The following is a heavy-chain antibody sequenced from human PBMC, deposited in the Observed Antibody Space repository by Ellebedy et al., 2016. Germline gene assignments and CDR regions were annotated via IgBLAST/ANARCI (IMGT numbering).Heavy chain of an antibody. CDR2: IYSGGST. CDR1: GFTVSSNY. CDR3: ARSSTYCSSTSCYGATLYYFDY. V-gene: IGHV3-53*01. J-gene: IGHJ4*02. D-gene: IGHD2-2*01. Sequence: GESLNISXAASGFTVSSNYMSWVRQAPGKGLEWVSVIYSGGSTYYADSVKGRFTISRDNSKNTLYLQMNSLRAEDTAVYYCARSSTYCSSTSCYGATLYYFDYWGQGTLVTVSS.